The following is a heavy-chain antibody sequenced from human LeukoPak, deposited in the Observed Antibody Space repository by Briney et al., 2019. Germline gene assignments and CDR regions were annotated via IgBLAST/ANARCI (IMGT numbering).Heavy chain of an antibody. J-gene: IGHJ6*03. CDR2: IIPIFGTA. CDR3: ARGSLGFWSGYYYYYYMDV. Sequence: SVKVSCKASGYTFTSYGISWVRQAPGQGLEWMGGIIPIFGTANYAQKFQGRVTITADKSTSTAYMELSSLRSEDTAVYYCARGSLGFWSGYYYYYYMDVWGKGTTVTVSS. V-gene: IGHV1-69*06. CDR1: GYTFTSYG. D-gene: IGHD3-3*01.